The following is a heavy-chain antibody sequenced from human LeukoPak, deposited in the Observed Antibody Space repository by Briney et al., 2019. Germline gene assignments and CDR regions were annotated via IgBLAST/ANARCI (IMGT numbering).Heavy chain of an antibody. CDR1: GFTFDDYA. D-gene: IGHD4-17*01. CDR2: ISWNSGSI. Sequence: GGSLRLSCAASGFTFDDYAMHWVRQAPGKGLEWVSGISWNSGSIGYADSVKGRFTISRDNAKNSLYLQMNSLRAEDTAVYYCAKEGHGDYIKINWFDPWGQGTLVTVSS. CDR3: AKEGHGDYIKINWFDP. V-gene: IGHV3-9*01. J-gene: IGHJ5*02.